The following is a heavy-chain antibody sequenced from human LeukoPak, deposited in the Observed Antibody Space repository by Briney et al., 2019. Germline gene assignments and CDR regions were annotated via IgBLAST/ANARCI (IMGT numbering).Heavy chain of an antibody. CDR1: GYTFTSYG. CDR2: ISAYNGNT. D-gene: IGHD3-3*01. Sequence: GASVTVSCKASGYTFTSYGISWVRQAPGQGLEWMGWISAYNGNTNYAQKLQGRVTMTTDTSTSTAYMELRSLRSDDTAVYYCARVGITIFGVVLPTDYWGQGTLVTVSS. CDR3: ARVGITIFGVVLPTDY. V-gene: IGHV1-18*01. J-gene: IGHJ4*02.